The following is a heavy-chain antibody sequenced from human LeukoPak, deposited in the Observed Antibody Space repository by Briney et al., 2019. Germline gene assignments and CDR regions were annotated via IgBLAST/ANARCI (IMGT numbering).Heavy chain of an antibody. V-gene: IGHV3-23*01. J-gene: IGHJ4*02. Sequence: GGSLRLSCAASGFTFSSYAMSWVRQAPGKGLEWVSAISGSGGSTYYADSVKGRFTISRDNSKNTLYLQMNSLRAKDTAVYYCAKAPYDSSGALDYWGQGTLVTVSS. CDR1: GFTFSSYA. D-gene: IGHD3-22*01. CDR2: ISGSGGST. CDR3: AKAPYDSSGALDY.